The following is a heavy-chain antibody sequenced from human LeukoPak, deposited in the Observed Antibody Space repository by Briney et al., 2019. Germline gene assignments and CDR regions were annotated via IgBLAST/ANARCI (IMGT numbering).Heavy chain of an antibody. V-gene: IGHV4-59*01. Sequence: SETLSLTCTVSGDSISSYYWTWIRQPPGKGLEWIGYIYYSGTTNYNPSLKSRVTISVDTSKNQFSLKLSSVTAADTAVYYCASGRPLGFDYWGRGTLVTVSS. CDR2: IYYSGTT. D-gene: IGHD1-26*01. CDR1: GDSISSYY. J-gene: IGHJ4*02. CDR3: ASGRPLGFDY.